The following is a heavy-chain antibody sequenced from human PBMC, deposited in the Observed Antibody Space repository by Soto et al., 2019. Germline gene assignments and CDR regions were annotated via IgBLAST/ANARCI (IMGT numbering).Heavy chain of an antibody. J-gene: IGHJ6*03. V-gene: IGHV4-34*01. CDR1: GGSFSGYY. D-gene: IGHD2-15*01. CDR3: ARASYCSGGSCYAGWGAFYYMDV. CDR2: INHSGST. Sequence: SETLSLTCAVYGGSFSGYYWSWIRQPPGKGLEWIGEINHSGSTNYNPSLKSRVTISVDTSKNQFSLKLSSVTAADTAVYYCARASYCSGGSCYAGWGAFYYMDVWGKGTTVTVSS.